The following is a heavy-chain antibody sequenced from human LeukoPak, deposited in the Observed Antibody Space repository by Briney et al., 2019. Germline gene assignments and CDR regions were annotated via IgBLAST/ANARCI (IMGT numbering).Heavy chain of an antibody. Sequence: ASVKVSCKASGYTFTDYYLHWVRQAPGQGLEWMGWINPNSGGTNYAQKFQGRVTMTRDTSISTAYMELRSLRSDDTAVYYCARGSPPRVYYDRSGYYSYYFDYWGQGTLVTVSS. CDR1: GYTFTDYY. CDR2: INPNSGGT. D-gene: IGHD3-22*01. J-gene: IGHJ4*02. V-gene: IGHV1-2*02. CDR3: ARGSPPRVYYDRSGYYSYYFDY.